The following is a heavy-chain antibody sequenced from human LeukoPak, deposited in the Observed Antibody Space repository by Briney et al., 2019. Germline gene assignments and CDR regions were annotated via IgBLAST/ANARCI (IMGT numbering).Heavy chain of an antibody. CDR2: IKTDGSEK. D-gene: IGHD2-2*01. Sequence: PGGSLXLSXVVSGFTFNNHWMSWVRQAPGKGPEWVATIKTDGSEKYYVDSVEGRFTISRGNAKNSLYLQMNSLRAEDTAMYYCARDTRGESDYWGHGTLVTVSS. CDR1: GFTFNNHW. J-gene: IGHJ4*01. V-gene: IGHV3-7*01. CDR3: ARDTRGESDY.